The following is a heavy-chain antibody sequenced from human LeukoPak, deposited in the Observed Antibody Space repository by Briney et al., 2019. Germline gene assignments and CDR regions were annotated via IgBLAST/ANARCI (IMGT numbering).Heavy chain of an antibody. J-gene: IGHJ3*01. V-gene: IGHV1-69*11. CDR1: GGTFSSYA. Sequence: SVKVSCKASGGTFSSYAISWVRQAPGQGLDWMGRIIPILGTANYAQKFQGRVTITTADSTSTAYMELSSLRSEDTAVYYCARPLRSGYYYNAFDLWGQGTMVTVSS. D-gene: IGHD3-22*01. CDR3: ARPLRSGYYYNAFDL. CDR2: IIPILGTA.